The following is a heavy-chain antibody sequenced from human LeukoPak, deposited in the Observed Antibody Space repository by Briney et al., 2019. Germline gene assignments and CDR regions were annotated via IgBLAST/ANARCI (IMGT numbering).Heavy chain of an antibody. CDR1: GFTFSSYA. CDR3: AKDIGIAARPGGYNWFDP. J-gene: IGHJ5*02. V-gene: IGHV3-23*01. D-gene: IGHD6-6*01. CDR2: ISGSGGST. Sequence: GGSLRLSRAASGFTFSSYAMSWVRQAPGKGLEWVSAISGSGGSTYYADSVKGRFTISRDNSKNRLFLQMNSLRAEDAAVYYCAKDIGIAARPGGYNWFDPWGQGTLVTVSS.